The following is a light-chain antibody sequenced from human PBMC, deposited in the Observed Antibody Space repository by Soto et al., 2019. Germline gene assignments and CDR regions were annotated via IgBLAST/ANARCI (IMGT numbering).Light chain of an antibody. V-gene: IGKV3-20*01. J-gene: IGKJ1*01. Sequence: IEVTKCPGALSLSPGERATLSCRASQSLXSRYSAWYPQKPGQAPRLPTYGASSRATGSPDRLSGSGSGTDFTLTISRLEPEDCAVYYCHQYRSASWTFGQGTKVDIK. CDR3: HQYRSASWT. CDR1: QSLXSRY. CDR2: GAS.